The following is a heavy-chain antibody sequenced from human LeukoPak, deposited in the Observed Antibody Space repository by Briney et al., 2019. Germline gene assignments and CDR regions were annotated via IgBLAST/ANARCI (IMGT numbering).Heavy chain of an antibody. CDR1: GFTFDDYA. CDR3: ARDDPSDAEYFQH. CDR2: ISWNSGSI. J-gene: IGHJ1*01. Sequence: GRPLRLSCAASGFTFDDYAMHWVRQAPGKGLEWVSGISWNSGSIGYADSVKGRFTISRDNAKNSLYLQMNSLRAEDTAVYYCARDDPSDAEYFQHWGQGTLVTVSS. V-gene: IGHV3-9*01.